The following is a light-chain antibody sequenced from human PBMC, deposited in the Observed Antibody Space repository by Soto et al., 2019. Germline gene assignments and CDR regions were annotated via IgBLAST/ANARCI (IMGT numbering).Light chain of an antibody. CDR3: MQGTHWPSRT. Sequence: DVVMTQSPLSLPVTLGQPASISCRSSQSLVYSDGNTYLNWFQQRPGQSPRRLIYKVSNRDSGVPDRVSGSGSGTDFTLKISRVEAEDVGVYYCMQGTHWPSRTFGQGTKVEIK. J-gene: IGKJ1*01. CDR2: KVS. V-gene: IGKV2-30*01. CDR1: QSLVYSDGNTY.